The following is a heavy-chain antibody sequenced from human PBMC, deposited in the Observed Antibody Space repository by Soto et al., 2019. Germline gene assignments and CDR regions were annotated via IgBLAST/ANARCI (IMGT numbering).Heavy chain of an antibody. CDR1: GFTFSSYG. V-gene: IGHV3-30*18. CDR2: ISYDGSNK. CDR3: AKGDCGGDCFAFDI. Sequence: SLRLSCAASGFTFSSYGMHWVRQAPGKGLEWVAVISYDGSNKYYADSVKGRFTISRDNSKNTLYLQMNSLRAEDTAVYYCAKGDCGGDCFAFDIWGQGTMVTVSS. D-gene: IGHD2-21*02. J-gene: IGHJ3*02.